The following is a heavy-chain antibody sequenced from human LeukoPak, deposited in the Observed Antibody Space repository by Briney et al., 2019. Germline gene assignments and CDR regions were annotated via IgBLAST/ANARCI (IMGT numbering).Heavy chain of an antibody. J-gene: IGHJ6*03. CDR1: GYTFTGYY. CDR3: ARAAVRNYYYYMDV. Sequence: GPSVKVSCKASGYTFTGYYMHWVRQAPGQGLEWMGWINPNSGGTNYAQKFQGRVTMTRDTSISTAYMELSRLRSDDTAVYYCARAAVRNYYYYMDVWGKGTTVTISS. D-gene: IGHD2/OR15-2a*01. CDR2: INPNSGGT. V-gene: IGHV1-2*02.